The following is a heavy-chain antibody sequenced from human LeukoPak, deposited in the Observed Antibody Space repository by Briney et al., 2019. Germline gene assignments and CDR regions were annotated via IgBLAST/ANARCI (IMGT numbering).Heavy chain of an antibody. J-gene: IGHJ4*02. V-gene: IGHV4-61*02. Sequence: SETLSLTCTVSGGSISSGSYYWSWIRQPAGKGREWIGRIYTSGSTNYNPSLKSRVTISVDTSKNQFSLKLSSVTAADTAVYYCAAERYGYSIDYWGQGTLVTVSS. D-gene: IGHD5-24*01. CDR1: GGSISSGSYY. CDR2: IYTSGST. CDR3: AAERYGYSIDY.